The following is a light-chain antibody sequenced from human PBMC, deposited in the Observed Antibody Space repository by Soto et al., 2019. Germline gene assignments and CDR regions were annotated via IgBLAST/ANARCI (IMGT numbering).Light chain of an antibody. V-gene: IGLV2-11*01. CDR3: FSYAGSYTFV. J-gene: IGLJ1*01. CDR1: SSDVGGYSY. CDR2: DVT. Sequence: QSALTQPRSVSGSHGQSVTISCTGTSSDVGGYSYVSWYQQQPGKAPKLMIYDVTTRPSGIPDRFSGSKPGNTASLTISGLEAEDEADDYCFSYAGSYTFVFGTGTKVTVL.